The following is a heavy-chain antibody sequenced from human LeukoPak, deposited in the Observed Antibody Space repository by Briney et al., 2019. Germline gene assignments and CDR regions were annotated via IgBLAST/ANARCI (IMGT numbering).Heavy chain of an antibody. V-gene: IGHV3-43*01. Sequence: GSSLRLSCAASGFNFDYYTIHWLRQPPGKGLQWVSLISWDGGTIYYADSVKGRFTISRDNIKEVLYLQMDSLTTDDTALYYCAKMAVENYYDSSDYSNYYMDAWGKGTTVIVS. D-gene: IGHD3-22*01. J-gene: IGHJ6*03. CDR3: AKMAVENYYDSSDYSNYYMDA. CDR2: ISWDGGTI. CDR1: GFNFDYYT.